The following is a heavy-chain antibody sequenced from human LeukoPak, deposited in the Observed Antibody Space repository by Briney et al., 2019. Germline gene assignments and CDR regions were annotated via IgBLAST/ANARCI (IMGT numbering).Heavy chain of an antibody. D-gene: IGHD3-9*01. CDR2: IKQDGSEK. Sequence: WGPLRLSCAASGFSFSSYWMSWVRQAPGKGLEWVANIKQDGSEKYYVDSVKGRFTISRDNAKNSLYLQMNSLRAEDTAVYYCARAQKYFGVDVWGKGTTVTVPS. CDR3: ARAQKYFGVDV. V-gene: IGHV3-7*01. J-gene: IGHJ6*04. CDR1: GFSFSSYW.